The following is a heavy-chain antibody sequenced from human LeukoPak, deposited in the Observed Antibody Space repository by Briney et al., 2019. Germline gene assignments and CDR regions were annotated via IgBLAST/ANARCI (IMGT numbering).Heavy chain of an antibody. J-gene: IGHJ4*02. D-gene: IGHD2-2*01. CDR1: VYTITGYY. CDR2: INPNSGDT. CDR3: ARDQGYCSSASICPADY. Sequence: ASVRVSCKASVYTITGYYMHWVRQAPGQGLEWMGWINPNSGDTYFAQNFQGRVTMTRDTSISTAYMELSRLTSADTAVYYCARDQGYCSSASICPADYWGQGTLVTVSS. V-gene: IGHV1-2*02.